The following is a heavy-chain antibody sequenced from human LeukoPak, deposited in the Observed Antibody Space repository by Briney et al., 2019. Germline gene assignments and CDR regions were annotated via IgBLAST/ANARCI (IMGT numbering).Heavy chain of an antibody. CDR3: ASKYSSSWDGDY. CDR2: IKQDGSEK. CDR1: GFTFSSYW. D-gene: IGHD6-13*01. Sequence: GGSLRLSCAASGFTFSSYWMSWVRQAPGKGLEWVANIKQDGSEKYYVDSVKGRFTISRDNAKKSLYLQMNSLRAEDTAVYYCASKYSSSWDGDYWGQGTLVTVSS. J-gene: IGHJ4*02. V-gene: IGHV3-7*01.